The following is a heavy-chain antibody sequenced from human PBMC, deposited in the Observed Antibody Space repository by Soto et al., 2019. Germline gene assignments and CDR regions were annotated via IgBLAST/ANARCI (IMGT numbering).Heavy chain of an antibody. CDR3: ARDGAGAYGLGWFDP. Sequence: QVQLQESGPGLVKPSQTLSLTCTVSGDSISRGGYYWNWIRQHPRKGLEWIGYIYHSGSTNYNPSLKSRVTXTLXXSXYQLSLELSSVTAADTAIYYCARDGAGAYGLGWFDPWGQGILVTVSS. D-gene: IGHD2-21*01. CDR1: GDSISRGGYY. V-gene: IGHV4-31*03. CDR2: IYHSGST. J-gene: IGHJ5*02.